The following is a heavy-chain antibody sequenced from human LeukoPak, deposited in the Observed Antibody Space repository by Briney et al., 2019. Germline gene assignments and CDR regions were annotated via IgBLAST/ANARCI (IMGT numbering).Heavy chain of an antibody. D-gene: IGHD6-19*01. CDR2: IYYSGNT. Sequence: SETLSLTCSVSGGSISRSYYYWGWIRQPPGKGLEWIGTIYYSGNTFYNPSLKSRVTISVDTSINHFSQTLTSLTAADTAVYFCSRHEHKALAGDTWGQGTLVTVSS. CDR1: GGSISRSYYY. J-gene: IGHJ5*02. CDR3: SRHEHKALAGDT. V-gene: IGHV4-39*01.